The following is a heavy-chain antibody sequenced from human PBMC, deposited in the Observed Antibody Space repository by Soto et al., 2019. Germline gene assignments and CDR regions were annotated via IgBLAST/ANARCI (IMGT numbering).Heavy chain of an antibody. CDR3: ARGTVRDHDFGDH. CDR1: GFTFSTYW. D-gene: IGHD4-17*01. V-gene: IGHV3-74*01. CDR2: MSSDGSST. J-gene: IGHJ4*02. Sequence: EVQLVESGGDLVQPGGSVRLSCAASGFTFSTYWMHWVRQVPGKGPEWVSRMSSDGSSTAYADSVRGRFIISRDNAKNTLYLQMNSLRVDDTAVYYCARGTVRDHDFGDHWGLGTLVAVSS.